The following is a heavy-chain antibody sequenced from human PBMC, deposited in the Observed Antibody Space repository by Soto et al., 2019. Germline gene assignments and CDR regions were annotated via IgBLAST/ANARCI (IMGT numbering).Heavy chain of an antibody. CDR3: ANAEHPRRSIGFDY. D-gene: IGHD3-16*02. CDR2: ISATGGST. V-gene: IGHV3-23*01. CDR1: GFTFASYV. Sequence: GGSLRLSCAGSGFTFASYVMTWVRQAPGKGLEWVSSISATGGSTYYAGSVKGRFTISRDNSKNTLFLQMNSLRAEDTAIYYCANAEHPRRSIGFDYWGQGTLVTVSA. J-gene: IGHJ4*02.